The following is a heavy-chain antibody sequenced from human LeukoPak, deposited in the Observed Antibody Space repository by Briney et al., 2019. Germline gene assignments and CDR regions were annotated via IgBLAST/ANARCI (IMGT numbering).Heavy chain of an antibody. Sequence: SETLSLTCTVSNGSISGYYWSWIRQPPGKGLEWIGYIFHSGSTNYNPSLKSRVTISVDTSKNQFSLRLRPVTAADTAVYYCARSRATLAFYYMDVWGKGTTVTVS. J-gene: IGHJ6*03. V-gene: IGHV4-59*01. CDR2: IFHSGST. CDR3: ARSRATLAFYYMDV. CDR1: NGSISGYY. D-gene: IGHD1-26*01.